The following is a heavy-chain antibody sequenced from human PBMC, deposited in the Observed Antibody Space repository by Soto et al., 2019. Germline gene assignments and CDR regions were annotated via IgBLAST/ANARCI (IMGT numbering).Heavy chain of an antibody. V-gene: IGHV3-21*01. CDR3: ARAPWGGDSYGMGV. Sequence: EVQLVESGGGLVKPGGSLRLSCAASGFTFSSYSMNWVRQAPGKGLEWVSSISSSSSYIYYADSVKGRFTISRDNAKNSTYLPMDSLGADDTAVYYWARAPWGGDSYGMGVWGQGNTVTVSS. CDR1: GFTFSSYS. J-gene: IGHJ6*02. D-gene: IGHD2-21*02. CDR2: ISSSSSYI.